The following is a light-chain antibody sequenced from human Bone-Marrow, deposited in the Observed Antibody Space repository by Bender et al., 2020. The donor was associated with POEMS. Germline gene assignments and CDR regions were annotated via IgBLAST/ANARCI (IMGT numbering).Light chain of an antibody. CDR1: DLGDKY. CDR3: QSYDHNLYGWV. CDR2: QDT. J-gene: IGLJ3*02. Sequence: SYEVTQPPSVSVSPGQTASITCSGDDLGDKYVAWYQQKPGQSPVLVIYQDTKRPSGIPERFSGSKSGTSASLAITGLQAEDEADYYCQSYDHNLYGWVFGGGTKLTVL. V-gene: IGLV3-1*01.